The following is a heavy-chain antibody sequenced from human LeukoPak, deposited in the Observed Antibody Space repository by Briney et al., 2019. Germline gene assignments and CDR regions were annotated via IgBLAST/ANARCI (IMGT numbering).Heavy chain of an antibody. Sequence: PSETLSLTCTVSGGSISSGGYCWSWIRQPPGKGLEWIGYIYYSGSTNYNPSLKSRVTISVDTSKNQFSLKLSSVTAADTAVYYCARDHYDFWSFYSWFDPWGQGTLVTVSS. V-gene: IGHV4-61*08. J-gene: IGHJ5*02. CDR2: IYYSGST. D-gene: IGHD3-3*01. CDR1: GGSISSGGYC. CDR3: ARDHYDFWSFYSWFDP.